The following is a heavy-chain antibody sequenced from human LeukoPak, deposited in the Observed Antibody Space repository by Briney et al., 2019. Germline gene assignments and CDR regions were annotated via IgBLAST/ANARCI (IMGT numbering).Heavy chain of an antibody. J-gene: IGHJ3*02. CDR2: IYYRGST. D-gene: IGHD3-22*01. Sequence: SETLSLTCTVSGASISSGSYYWGWIRQPPGKGLEWIASIYYRGSTYDNPSLKSRVTISLDTSKNQFSLKLSSVTAADTAVYYCARDPYYYDSSSGEAFDIWGQGTMVTVSS. CDR3: ARDPYYYDSSSGEAFDI. CDR1: GASISSGSYY. V-gene: IGHV4-39*07.